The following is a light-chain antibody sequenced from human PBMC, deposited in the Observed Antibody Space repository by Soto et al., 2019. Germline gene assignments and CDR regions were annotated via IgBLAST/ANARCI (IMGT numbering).Light chain of an antibody. CDR1: QGISSY. Sequence: AIRMTQSPSSFSASTGDRVTITCRASQGISSYLAWYQQKPGKAPKLLIYAASTLQSGVPSRFSGSGSGTDFTLTIGCLQSEDFATCYCQQYYSYPLTFGGGTKVDIK. CDR2: AAS. V-gene: IGKV1-8*01. J-gene: IGKJ4*01. CDR3: QQYYSYPLT.